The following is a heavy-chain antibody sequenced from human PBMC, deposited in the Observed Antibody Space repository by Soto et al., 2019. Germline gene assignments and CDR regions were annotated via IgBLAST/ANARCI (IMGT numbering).Heavy chain of an antibody. V-gene: IGHV1-18*01. CDR3: ERDLAFTDFVLQY. CDR2: IRVNNGDT. CDR1: GYTFTNSG. Sequence: HVQLVQSGAEVKRPGASVKVSCKASGYTFTNSGFSWVRQAPGQGLEWVGWIRVNNGDTHYAQKLQGRVTMTTDTYTITAFMELRSLRADDTAMSYCERDLAFTDFVLQYWGQGTLITVSS. J-gene: IGHJ4*02. D-gene: IGHD4-4*01.